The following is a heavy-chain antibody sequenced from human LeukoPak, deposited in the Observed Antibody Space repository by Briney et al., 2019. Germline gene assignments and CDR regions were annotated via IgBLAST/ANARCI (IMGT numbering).Heavy chain of an antibody. CDR3: AREGSTRSNWFDP. V-gene: IGHV4-30-2*01. D-gene: IGHD2-2*01. CDR1: GGSISSGGYS. Sequence: TLSLTCTVSGGSISSGGYSWSWIRQPPGKGLEWIGYIYHSGSTYYNPSLKSRVTISVDRSKNQFSLKLSSVTAADTAVYYCAREGSTRSNWFDPWGQGTLVTVSS. CDR2: IYHSGST. J-gene: IGHJ5*02.